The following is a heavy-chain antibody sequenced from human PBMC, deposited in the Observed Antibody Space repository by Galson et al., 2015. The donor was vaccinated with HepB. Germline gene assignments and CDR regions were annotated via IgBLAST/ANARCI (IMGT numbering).Heavy chain of an antibody. CDR2: IWYDGSNK. CDR3: AREGMTAVTNFDY. Sequence: SLRLSCAASGFTFSDYGVHWVRQAPGKGLEWLAVIWYDGSNKYYADSLKGRLTISRDNSKNTLYLRMNSLRAEATAVYYCAREGMTAVTNFDYWGQGTLVTVSS. V-gene: IGHV3-33*01. CDR1: GFTFSDYG. J-gene: IGHJ4*02. D-gene: IGHD4-17*01.